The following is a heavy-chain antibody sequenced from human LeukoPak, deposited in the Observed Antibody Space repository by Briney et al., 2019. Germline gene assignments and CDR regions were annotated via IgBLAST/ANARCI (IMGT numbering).Heavy chain of an antibody. V-gene: IGHV4-30-4*08. D-gene: IGHD2-8*01. CDR2: IYYSGST. CDR3: AREIGCTNGVCYHWFDP. J-gene: IGHJ5*02. CDR1: GGSISSGDYY. Sequence: PSQPLSLTCTVSGGSISSGDYYWSWIRQPPGKGLEWIGYIYYSGSTYYNPSLKSRVTISVDTSKNQFSLKLSPVTAADTAVYYCAREIGCTNGVCYHWFDPWGQGTLVTVSS.